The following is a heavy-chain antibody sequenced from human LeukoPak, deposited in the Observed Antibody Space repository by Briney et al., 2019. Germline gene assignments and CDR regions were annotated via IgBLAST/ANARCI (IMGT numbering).Heavy chain of an antibody. J-gene: IGHJ6*04. V-gene: IGHV4-34*01. D-gene: IGHD2-2*01. Sequence: SETLSLTCAVYGGSFSGYYWSWIRQPPGKGLEWIGEINHSGSTSYNPSLKSRVTISVDTSKNQFSLKLSSVTAADTAVYYCAGGGLGPEDVWGKGTTVTVSS. CDR2: INHSGST. CDR3: AGGGLGPEDV. CDR1: GGSFSGYY.